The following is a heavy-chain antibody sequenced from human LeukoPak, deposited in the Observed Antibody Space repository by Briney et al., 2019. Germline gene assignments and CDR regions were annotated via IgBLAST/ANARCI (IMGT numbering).Heavy chain of an antibody. V-gene: IGHV4-59*12. D-gene: IGHD2-15*01. CDR2: IYYSGST. Sequence: SETLSLTCTVSGGSISSYYWSWIRQPPGKGLEWIGYIYYSGSTNYNPSLKSRVTISVDTSKNQFSLKLSSVTAADTAVYYCARDGIVVSRRYFDYWGQGTLVTVSS. CDR1: GGSISSYY. CDR3: ARDGIVVSRRYFDY. J-gene: IGHJ4*02.